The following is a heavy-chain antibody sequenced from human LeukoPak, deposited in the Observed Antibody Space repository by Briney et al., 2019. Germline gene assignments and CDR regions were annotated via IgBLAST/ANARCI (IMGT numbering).Heavy chain of an antibody. Sequence: ASVKLSCKTSGFTFADYFHWVRQAPGQGLEWMGWINPFNDARNYAQKFQGRVTMTRDTSISTAFMEVNTLRSDDTAVYYCGETPSCHRAYYSDSWGQGTLVTVAS. CDR1: GFTFADY. CDR2: INPFNDAR. J-gene: IGHJ4*02. D-gene: IGHD3-16*01. CDR3: GETPSCHRAYYSDS. V-gene: IGHV1-2*02.